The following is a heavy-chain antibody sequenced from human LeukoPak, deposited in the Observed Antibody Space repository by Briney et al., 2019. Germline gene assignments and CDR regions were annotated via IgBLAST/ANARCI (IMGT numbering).Heavy chain of an antibody. CDR2: IKQDGSAQ. CDR3: ARDRGYDGFDI. Sequence: GGSLRLSCAASGFTFSDYWMSWVRQAPGKGLEWVANIKQDGSAQYYVESVKGRFTIARDNAMNSLYLQMNSLRAEDTALYYCARDRGYDGFDIWGQGTTVTVSS. D-gene: IGHD3-22*01. CDR1: GFTFSDYW. V-gene: IGHV3-7*01. J-gene: IGHJ3*02.